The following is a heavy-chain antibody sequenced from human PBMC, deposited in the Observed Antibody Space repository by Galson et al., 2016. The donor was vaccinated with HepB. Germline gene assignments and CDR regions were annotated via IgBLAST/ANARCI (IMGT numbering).Heavy chain of an antibody. CDR3: ARGRFGAGNYYGMDF. J-gene: IGHJ6*02. D-gene: IGHD3-10*01. V-gene: IGHV1-69*05. CDR2: IIPIVGTT. Sequence: SVKLSCKASGGTFSSYAISWVRQAPGQGLEWVGGIIPIVGTTNYAQYVQGRFTITTDKSTTTPYTEMNSLRAEDTAVYYCARGRFGAGNYYGMDFWGQGTPVTVSS. CDR1: GGTFSSYA.